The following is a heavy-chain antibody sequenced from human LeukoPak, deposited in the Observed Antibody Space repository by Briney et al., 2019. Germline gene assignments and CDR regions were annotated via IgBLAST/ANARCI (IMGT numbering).Heavy chain of an antibody. CDR1: GYTFTSYD. J-gene: IGHJ4*02. Sequence: ASVKVSCKASGYTFTSYDINWVRQATRQGLEWMGWMNPNSGNTGYAQKFQGRVTMTRNTSISTAYMELSSPRSEDTAMYYCARRTSPHIPAAGYWGQGTLVTVSS. D-gene: IGHD6-13*01. CDR2: MNPNSGNT. CDR3: ARRTSPHIPAAGY. V-gene: IGHV1-8*01.